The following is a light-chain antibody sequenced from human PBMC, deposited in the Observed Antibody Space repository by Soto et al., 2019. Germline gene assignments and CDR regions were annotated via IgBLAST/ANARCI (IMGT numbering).Light chain of an antibody. CDR2: NNN. V-gene: IGLV1-44*01. CDR3: ASWDDGLNGWV. Sequence: QPVLTQPPSASGTPGQRVTISCSGSSSNIGSNNVNWYQQIPGTAPKLLIFNNNQRPSGVPDRFSGSKSATSASLAISGLQSEDEADYYCASWDDGLNGWVFGGGTKLTVL. CDR1: SSNIGSNN. J-gene: IGLJ3*02.